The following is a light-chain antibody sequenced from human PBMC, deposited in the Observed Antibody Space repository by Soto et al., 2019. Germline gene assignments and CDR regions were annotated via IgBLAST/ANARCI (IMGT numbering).Light chain of an antibody. V-gene: IGKV1-5*03. CDR2: KAS. J-gene: IGKJ1*01. Sequence: DIQMTQSPSTLSASVGDRVTITCRASKSISSWLAWYQQKPGKAPKILIYKASILESGVPSRFSGSGSGTEFTLTISSLQPDDSATYYCQHYNIYSETFGKGTKVEVK. CDR1: KSISSW. CDR3: QHYNIYSET.